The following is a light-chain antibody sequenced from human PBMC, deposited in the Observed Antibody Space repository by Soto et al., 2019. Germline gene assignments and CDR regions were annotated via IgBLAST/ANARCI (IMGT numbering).Light chain of an antibody. J-gene: IGKJ4*01. CDR3: QQYTHFPA. V-gene: IGKV1-27*01. Sequence: DIQMTQSPSSLSASVGDRVTITCRASQGISNYFAWYQQIPGKVPKLLISAASTLQPGVPSRFSGSGSGTDFTLTISSLQPDDVATYYCQQYTHFPAFGGGTKLEIK. CDR2: AAS. CDR1: QGISNY.